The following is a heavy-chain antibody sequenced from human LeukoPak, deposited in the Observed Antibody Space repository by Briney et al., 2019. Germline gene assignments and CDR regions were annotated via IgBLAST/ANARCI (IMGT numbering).Heavy chain of an antibody. D-gene: IGHD2-2*01. Sequence: GGSLRLSCAASGFTFSSFAMSWVRQAPGEGLEWVSAISGSGGSTYYADSVKGRFTISRDNSKTTLYLQMNSLRAEDTAVYYCAKDCYCSSTSCPHGIFDYWGQGTLVTVSS. V-gene: IGHV3-23*01. CDR3: AKDCYCSSTSCPHGIFDY. CDR2: ISGSGGST. J-gene: IGHJ4*02. CDR1: GFTFSSFA.